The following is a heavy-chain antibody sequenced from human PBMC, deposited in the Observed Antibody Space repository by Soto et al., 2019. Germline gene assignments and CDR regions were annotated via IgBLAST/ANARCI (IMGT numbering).Heavy chain of an antibody. D-gene: IGHD3-3*01. CDR2: ISPDGTTT. V-gene: IGHV3-74*01. Sequence: LRLSCVASGFTFSGDWMHWVRQVPGKGLVWVSRISPDGTTTYYADSVKGRFTISRDNAKNTLYLQMNGLRADDTAVYYCSRGRSPYYGYFDPWGPGTLVTVSS. J-gene: IGHJ5*02. CDR1: GFTFSGDW. CDR3: SRGRSPYYGYFDP.